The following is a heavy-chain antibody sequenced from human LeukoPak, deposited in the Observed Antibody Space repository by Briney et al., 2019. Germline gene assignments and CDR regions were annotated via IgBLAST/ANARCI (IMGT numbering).Heavy chain of an antibody. Sequence: SETLSLTCIVSGGSISSYYWNWIRQSAGKGLEWIGRIYIGGSTSYNPSLKSRVTMSVDTSKIQFSLNLTSVTAADTAMYYCARGPRMVAMNGYAFDIWGPGTTVIVSS. D-gene: IGHD2-2*01. V-gene: IGHV4-4*07. CDR1: GGSISSYY. CDR2: IYIGGST. CDR3: ARGPRMVAMNGYAFDI. J-gene: IGHJ3*02.